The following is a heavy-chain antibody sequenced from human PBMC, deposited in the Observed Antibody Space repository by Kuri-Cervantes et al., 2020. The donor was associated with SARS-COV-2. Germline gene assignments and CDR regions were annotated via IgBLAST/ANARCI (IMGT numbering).Heavy chain of an antibody. V-gene: IGHV4-61*01. J-gene: IGHJ6*02. CDR2: IYYSGST. CDR3: ARGAPNDYSNYGGMDV. Sequence: SETLSLTCTVSGGSISSGSYYWSWIRRPPGKGLEWIGYIYYSGSTNYNPSLKSRVTISVDTSKNQFSLKLSSVTAADTAVYYCARGAPNDYSNYGGMDVWGQGTTVTVSS. D-gene: IGHD4-11*01. CDR1: GGSISSGSYY.